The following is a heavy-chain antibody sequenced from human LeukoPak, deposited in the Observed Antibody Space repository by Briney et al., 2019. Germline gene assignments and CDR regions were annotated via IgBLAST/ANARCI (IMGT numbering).Heavy chain of an antibody. D-gene: IGHD6-13*01. Sequence: SQTLSLTCAISGDSLSTSSAAWPWIRQSPARGLEWRGRTYYRSKWYNDYAVSVRHRITINPDTSKNQFSLQLNSVTPEDTAVYYCTRATGSAAAGSAAYSYYYGMDVWGQGTTVTVSS. V-gene: IGHV6-1*01. CDR1: GDSLSTSSAA. CDR3: TRATGSAAAGSAAYSYYYGMDV. J-gene: IGHJ6*02. CDR2: TYYRSKWYN.